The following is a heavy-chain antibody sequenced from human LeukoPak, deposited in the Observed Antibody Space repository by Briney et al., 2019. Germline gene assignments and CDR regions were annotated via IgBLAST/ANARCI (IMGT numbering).Heavy chain of an antibody. CDR2: ISGSGGST. CDR3: AKNSGSSCYSAVDC. V-gene: IGHV3-23*01. Sequence: HAGGSLRLSCAASGFTSSSYAMSWVRQAPGKGLEWVSGISGSGGSTYYADSVNGRFTISRDNSKNTLYLQMNSLRAEDTAVYYCAKNSGSSCYSAVDCWGQGTLVTVSS. J-gene: IGHJ4*02. D-gene: IGHD2-15*01. CDR1: GFTSSSYA.